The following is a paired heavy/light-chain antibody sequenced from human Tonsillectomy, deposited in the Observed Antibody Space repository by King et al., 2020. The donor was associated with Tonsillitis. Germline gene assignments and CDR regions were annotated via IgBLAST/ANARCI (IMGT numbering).Light chain of an antibody. V-gene: IGLV1-51*02. CDR3: GTWDSSLRAVV. Sequence: QSVLTQPPSVSAAPGQKVTISCSGSSSNIGNNYVSWYQQLPGTAPKLLIYENNKRPSGIPDRFSGSKSGTSATLGITGLQTGDEADYYCGTWDSSLRAVVLGGGTKLTVL. CDR1: SSNIGNNY. CDR2: ENN. J-gene: IGLJ2*01.
Heavy chain of an antibody. Sequence: EVQLVQSGAEVKKPGATVKISCKVSGYTFTESYIHWVQQAPGKGLEWMGLVDPEDGETTYAEKFQGRLTITADTSTDTAHMELSSLRSDDTAVYYCARSISVVGGGDYWGQGTLVTVSS. D-gene: IGHD2-21*01. V-gene: IGHV1-69-2*01. CDR3: ARSISVVGGGDY. CDR2: VDPEDGET. CDR1: GYTFTESY. J-gene: IGHJ4*02.